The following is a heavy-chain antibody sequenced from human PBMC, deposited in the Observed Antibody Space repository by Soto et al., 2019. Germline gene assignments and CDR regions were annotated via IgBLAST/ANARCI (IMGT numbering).Heavy chain of an antibody. V-gene: IGHV3-30*09. CDR1: GFTFSSYA. CDR3: AREGVIGGDYYYGMDV. D-gene: IGHD3-16*01. CDR2: ISYDGSNK. J-gene: IGHJ6*02. Sequence: TGGSLRLSCAASGFTFSSYAMHWVRQAPGKGLEWVAVISYDGSNKYYADSVKGRFAISRDNSKNTLYLQMNSLRAEDTAVYYCAREGVIGGDYYYGMDVWGQAPTVTVSS.